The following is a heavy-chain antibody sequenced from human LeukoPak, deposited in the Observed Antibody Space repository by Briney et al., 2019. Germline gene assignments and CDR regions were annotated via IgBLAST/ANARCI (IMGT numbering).Heavy chain of an antibody. CDR3: ASRRSRDGYNYYYYGMDV. Sequence: GGSLRLFCAASGFTVSSNYMSWVRQAAGKGLDWVSGMYSGGSPYYADSVKGRFTISRDNSKTTLYLQMNRLRAEDTAVYYCASRRSRDGYNYYYYGMDVWGQGTTVTVSS. V-gene: IGHV3-53*01. J-gene: IGHJ6*02. CDR2: MYSGGSP. D-gene: IGHD5-24*01. CDR1: GFTVSSNY.